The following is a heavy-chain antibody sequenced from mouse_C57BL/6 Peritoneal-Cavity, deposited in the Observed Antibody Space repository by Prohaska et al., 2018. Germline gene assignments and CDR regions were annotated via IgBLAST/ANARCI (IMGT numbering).Heavy chain of an antibody. CDR2: INPSTGGS. D-gene: IGHD4-1*01. J-gene: IGHJ2*01. V-gene: IGHV1-42*01. CDR3: ATTNWERGFDY. Sequence: GKQSPEKSLEWIGEINPSTGGSTYNQKFKAKATLTVDKSSSTAYMQLKSLTFEDSAVYYCATTNWERGFDYWGQGTTLTVSS.